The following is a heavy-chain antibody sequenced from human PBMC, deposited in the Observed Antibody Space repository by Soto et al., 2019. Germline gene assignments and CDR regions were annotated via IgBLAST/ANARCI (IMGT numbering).Heavy chain of an antibody. CDR2: IYYSGNT. Sequence: QVQLQESGPGLVKPSENLSITSTASGDYISSYYWSWIRQPHGKGLEWIAYIYYSGNTIYNPSLKCRVTISVYTSRTQFSLNLSSVTAADTAVYYCARSTSGWNWDSWGQGTLVTVST. CDR3: ARSTSGWNWDS. J-gene: IGHJ4*02. CDR1: GDYISSYY. D-gene: IGHD6-19*01. V-gene: IGHV4-59*01.